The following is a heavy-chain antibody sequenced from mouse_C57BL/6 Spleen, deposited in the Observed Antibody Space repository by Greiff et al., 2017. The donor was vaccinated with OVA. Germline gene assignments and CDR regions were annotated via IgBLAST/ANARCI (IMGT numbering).Heavy chain of an antibody. Sequence: QVQLQQSGAELAKPGASVKLSCKASGYTFTSYWMHWVNQRPGQGLEWIGYINPSSGYTKYNQKFKDTATLTADKSSSTAYLQLGSLTYEDSAVYYCARSYYDYDPYYFDYWGQGTTLTVSS. CDR2: INPSSGYT. J-gene: IGHJ2*01. D-gene: IGHD2-4*01. CDR3: ARSYYDYDPYYFDY. V-gene: IGHV1-7*01. CDR1: GYTFTSYW.